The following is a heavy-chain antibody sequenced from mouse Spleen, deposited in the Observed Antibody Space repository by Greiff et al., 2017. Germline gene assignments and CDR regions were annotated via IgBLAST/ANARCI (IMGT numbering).Heavy chain of an antibody. CDR1: GYTFTDYN. D-gene: IGHD2-4*01. J-gene: IGHJ3*01. Sequence: EVQLQQSGPELVKPGASVKMSCKASGYTFTDYNMHWVKQSHGKSLEWIGYINPNNGGTSYNQKFKGKATLTVNKSSSTAYMELRSLTSEDSAVYYCASPYDYDGFAYWGQGTLVTVSA. CDR3: ASPYDYDGFAY. V-gene: IGHV1-22*01. CDR2: INPNNGGT.